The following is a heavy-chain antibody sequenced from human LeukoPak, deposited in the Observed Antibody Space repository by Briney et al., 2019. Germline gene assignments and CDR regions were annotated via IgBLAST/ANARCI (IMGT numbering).Heavy chain of an antibody. CDR2: ISAYNGNT. CDR1: GYTFTSYG. Sequence: ASVKVSCKASGYTFTSYGISWVRQAPGQGLEWMGWISAYNGNTNYAQKFQGRVTITADESTSTAYMELSSLRSEDTAVYYCARDGYNLAYFDYWGQGTLVTVSS. J-gene: IGHJ4*02. CDR3: ARDGYNLAYFDY. D-gene: IGHD5-24*01. V-gene: IGHV1-18*01.